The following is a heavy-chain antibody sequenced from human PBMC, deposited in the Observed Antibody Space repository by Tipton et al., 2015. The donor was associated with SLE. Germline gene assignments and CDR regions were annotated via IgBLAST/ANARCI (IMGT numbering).Heavy chain of an antibody. CDR2: ISSSSSSI. V-gene: IGHV3-21*04. CDR3: AKDSSGYYSAFDI. J-gene: IGHJ3*02. Sequence: SLRLSCAASGFIFSSYSMNWVRQAPGKGLEWVSSISSSSSSIYYVDSVKGRFTISRDNLKNTVYLQMNSLRAEDTALYYCAKDSSGYYSAFDIWGQGTMVTVSS. CDR1: GFIFSSYS. D-gene: IGHD3-22*01.